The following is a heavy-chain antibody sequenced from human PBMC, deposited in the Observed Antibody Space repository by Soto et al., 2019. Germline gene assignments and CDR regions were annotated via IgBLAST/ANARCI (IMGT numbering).Heavy chain of an antibody. D-gene: IGHD4-17*01. V-gene: IGHV4-59*01. CDR2: IYYTGST. CDR1: GGSISSYY. Sequence: QVQLQESGPGLVKPSETLSLTCTVSGGSISSYYGSWIRQPPRKGLEWIGYIYYTGSTNHNPSLKSRATTSVDTSKNQFSLKVSSVTAADTAVYYCARVHGDYWYFDLWGRGTLVTVSS. CDR3: ARVHGDYWYFDL. J-gene: IGHJ2*01.